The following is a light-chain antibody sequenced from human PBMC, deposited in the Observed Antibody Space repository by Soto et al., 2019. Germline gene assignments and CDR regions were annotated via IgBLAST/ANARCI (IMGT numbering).Light chain of an antibody. J-gene: IGKJ4*01. Sequence: EIMLTQSPASLSLSPGERATLSCRASQSVSSHLAWFQQRPGQAPRLLIYGASNRATGIPARFGGSGSGTNFPLTISSLEPEDFAVYYCQQRSNWPPVLTFGGGTKVEIK. CDR3: QQRSNWPPVLT. CDR1: QSVSSH. CDR2: GAS. V-gene: IGKV3-11*01.